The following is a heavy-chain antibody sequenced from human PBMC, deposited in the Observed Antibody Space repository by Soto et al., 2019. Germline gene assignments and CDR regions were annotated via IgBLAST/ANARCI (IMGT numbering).Heavy chain of an antibody. CDR3: ARGRYGDY. J-gene: IGHJ4*02. Sequence: QVNLVQSGAEVKKPGASVKVSCKGSGYAFTTYGITWVRQAPGQGLEWMGWISAHNGNTNYAQKLQGRVTVTRDTSTSTAYMELRSLRSDDTAGDYCARGRYGDYWGEGALVTVS. CDR2: ISAHNGNT. D-gene: IGHD1-1*01. CDR1: GYAFTTYG. V-gene: IGHV1-18*01.